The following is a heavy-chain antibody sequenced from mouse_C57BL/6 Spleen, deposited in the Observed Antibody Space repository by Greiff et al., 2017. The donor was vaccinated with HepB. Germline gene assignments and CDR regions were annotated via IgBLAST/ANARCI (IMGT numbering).Heavy chain of an antibody. Sequence: EVQLVESGGGLVKPGGSLKLSCAASGFTFSDYGMHWVRQAPEKGLEWVAYISSGSSTIYYADTVKGRFTISRDNAKNTLFLQMTSLRSEDTAMYYCATLYDYDGGYFDVWGTGTTVTVSS. CDR3: ATLYDYDGGYFDV. D-gene: IGHD2-4*01. J-gene: IGHJ1*03. CDR2: ISSGSSTI. CDR1: GFTFSDYG. V-gene: IGHV5-17*01.